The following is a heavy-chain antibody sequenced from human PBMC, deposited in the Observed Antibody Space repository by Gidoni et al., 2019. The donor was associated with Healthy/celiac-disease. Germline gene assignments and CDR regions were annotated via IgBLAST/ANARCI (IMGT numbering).Heavy chain of an antibody. D-gene: IGHD2-2*01. CDR1: GSTFTGYY. Sequence: QVQLVQSGAEVKTPGASVKVSCKASGSTFTGYYMPWVRQAPGQGLEWMGWINPNSGGTNYAQKFQGRVTMTRDTSISTAYMELSRLRSDDTAVYYCARDSQLGYCSSTSCYGWFDPWGQGTLVTVSS. CDR2: INPNSGGT. CDR3: ARDSQLGYCSSTSCYGWFDP. J-gene: IGHJ5*02. V-gene: IGHV1-2*02.